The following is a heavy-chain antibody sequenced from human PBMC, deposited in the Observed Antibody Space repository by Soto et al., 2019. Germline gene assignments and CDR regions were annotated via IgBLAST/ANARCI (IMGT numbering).Heavy chain of an antibody. V-gene: IGHV1-8*01. CDR1: GYTFTSYD. D-gene: IGHD2-2*01. Sequence: ASVKVSCKASGYTFTSYDINWVRQATGQGLEWMGWMNPNIGNTGYAQKFQGRVTMTRNPSISTAYMELSSLRSEDTAVSYFSCVVVVSVAWFDSWGQGTLVTVSS. J-gene: IGHJ5*01. CDR3: SCVVVVSVAWFDS. CDR2: MNPNIGNT.